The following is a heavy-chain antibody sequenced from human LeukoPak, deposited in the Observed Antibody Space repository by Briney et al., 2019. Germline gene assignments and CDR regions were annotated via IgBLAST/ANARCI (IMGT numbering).Heavy chain of an antibody. CDR1: GGTSSSYA. CDR3: ARGSSGWYNYYYYYYMDV. D-gene: IGHD6-19*01. Sequence: SVKVSCKASGGTSSSYAISWVRQAPGQGLEWMGGIIPIFGTANYAQKFQGRVTITTDESTSTAYMELSSLRSEDTAVYYCARGSSGWYNYYYYYYMDVWGKGTTVTVSS. V-gene: IGHV1-69*05. J-gene: IGHJ6*03. CDR2: IIPIFGTA.